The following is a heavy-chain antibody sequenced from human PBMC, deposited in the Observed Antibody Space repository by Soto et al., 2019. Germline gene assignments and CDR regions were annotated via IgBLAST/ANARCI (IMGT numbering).Heavy chain of an antibody. CDR3: ARSWELPFDS. Sequence: ASVKVSCKASGGTFSSYAISWVRQAPGQGLEWMGGIIPIFGTANYAQKFQGRVTITADESTSTAYMELSSLRSEDTAVYYCARSWELPFDSWGQGTLVTVSS. D-gene: IGHD1-26*01. CDR1: GGTFSSYA. CDR2: IIPIFGTA. V-gene: IGHV1-69*13. J-gene: IGHJ4*02.